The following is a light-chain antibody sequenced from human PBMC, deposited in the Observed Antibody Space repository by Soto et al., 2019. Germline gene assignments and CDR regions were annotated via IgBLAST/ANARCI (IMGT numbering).Light chain of an antibody. V-gene: IGLV2-11*01. CDR3: CSYAGTYTQWV. CDR1: SSDVGGYNY. CDR2: DVS. Sequence: QSALTQPRSVSGSPGQSVTISCTGTSSDVGGYNYVSWYQQHPGKAPKLVIYDVSKRPSGVPDRFSGSKSGNTASLTVSGRQAEDEADYSCCSYAGTYTQWVFGGGTKLTVL. J-gene: IGLJ3*02.